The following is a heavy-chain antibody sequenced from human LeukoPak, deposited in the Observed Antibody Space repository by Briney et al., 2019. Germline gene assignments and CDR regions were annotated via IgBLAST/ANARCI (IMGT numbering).Heavy chain of an antibody. J-gene: IGHJ1*01. Sequence: SETLSLTCTVSGGSISSGSYYWSWIRQPPGKGLEWIGYIYYSGSTNYNPSLKSRVTISVDTSKNQFSLKLSSVTAADTAVYYCARGIAVAGTSLYFQHWGQGTLVTVSS. D-gene: IGHD6-19*01. CDR2: IYYSGST. V-gene: IGHV4-61*01. CDR1: GGSISSGSYY. CDR3: ARGIAVAGTSLYFQH.